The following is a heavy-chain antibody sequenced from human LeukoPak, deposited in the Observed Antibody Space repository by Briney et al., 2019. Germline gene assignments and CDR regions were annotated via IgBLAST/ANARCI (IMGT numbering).Heavy chain of an antibody. V-gene: IGHV3-33*01. CDR1: GFTFSSYG. D-gene: IGHD4-17*01. Sequence: GGSLRLSCAASGFTFSSYGMHWVRQAPGKGLEWVAVIWYDGSNKYYADSVKGRFTISRDNSKNTLYLQMNSLRTEDTAVYSCARGTPNDYGDYSDFWGQGTLVTVSS. CDR3: ARGTPNDYGDYSDF. CDR2: IWYDGSNK. J-gene: IGHJ4*02.